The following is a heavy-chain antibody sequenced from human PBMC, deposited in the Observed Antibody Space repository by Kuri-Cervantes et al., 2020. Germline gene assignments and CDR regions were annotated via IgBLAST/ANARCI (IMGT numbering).Heavy chain of an antibody. J-gene: IGHJ4*02. V-gene: IGHV4-34*01. CDR3: ATSSRAEYYFDY. Sequence: SQTLSLTCAVYGGSFSGYYWSWIRQPPGKGLEWIGEINHSGSTNYNPSLKSRVTISVDTSKNQFSLKLSSVTAADTAVYYCATSSRAEYYFDYWGQGTLVTVSS. CDR2: INHSGST. CDR1: GGSFSGYY.